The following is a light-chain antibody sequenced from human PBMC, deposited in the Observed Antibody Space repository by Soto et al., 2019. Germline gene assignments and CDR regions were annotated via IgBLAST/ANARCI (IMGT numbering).Light chain of an antibody. CDR3: CSYATSSTFV. CDR1: SSDVGSYDY. Sequence: QSVLAQTASVSGSPGQAITISCTGTSSDVGSYDYVSLYQHHAGKAPKLMIYEVSIRPSGVSNRFSASKSGNTASLTISGLQAEDAADYYCCSYATSSTFVFGTGTKVTVL. CDR2: EVS. J-gene: IGLJ1*01. V-gene: IGLV2-14*01.